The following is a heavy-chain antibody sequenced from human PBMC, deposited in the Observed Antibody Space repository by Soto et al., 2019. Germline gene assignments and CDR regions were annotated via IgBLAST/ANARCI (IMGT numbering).Heavy chain of an antibody. V-gene: IGHV1-69*13. Sequence: SVKVSCKASGGTFSSYAISWVRQAPGQGLEWMGGIIPIFGTANYAQKFQGRVTITADESTSTAYMELSSLRSEDTAVYYCARDKSLYCGGDCYSPAMFDYWGQGTLVTSPQ. J-gene: IGHJ4*02. CDR1: GGTFSSYA. CDR2: IIPIFGTA. CDR3: ARDKSLYCGGDCYSPAMFDY. D-gene: IGHD2-21*02.